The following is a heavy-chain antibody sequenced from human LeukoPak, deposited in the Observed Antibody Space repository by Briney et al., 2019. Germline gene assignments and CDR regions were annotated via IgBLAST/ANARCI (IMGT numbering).Heavy chain of an antibody. Sequence: GGSLRLSCAASGFTFSSYSMNWVRQAPGKGLEWVSSISSSSSYIYYADSVKGRFTISRDNAKNSLYLQMNSLRAEDTAVYYCARGSTSCYGNCFDYWGQGTPVTVSS. CDR1: GFTFSSYS. D-gene: IGHD2-2*01. CDR3: ARGSTSCYGNCFDY. J-gene: IGHJ4*02. CDR2: ISSSSSYI. V-gene: IGHV3-21*01.